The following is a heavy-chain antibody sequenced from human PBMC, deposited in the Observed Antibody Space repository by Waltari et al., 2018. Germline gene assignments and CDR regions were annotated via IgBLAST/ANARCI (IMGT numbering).Heavy chain of an antibody. CDR2: ISCSGGGT. Sequence: EVQLLESGGGLVQPGGSLRLSCAASGFTFSSYAMSWVRQAPGKGLGWVSAISCSGGGTDYAESGKGRFTISRDNSKNTLYLQMNSLRAEDTAVYYCAKAPSLWFGEPFDYWGQGTLVTVSS. V-gene: IGHV3-23*01. CDR1: GFTFSSYA. CDR3: AKAPSLWFGEPFDY. D-gene: IGHD3-10*01. J-gene: IGHJ4*02.